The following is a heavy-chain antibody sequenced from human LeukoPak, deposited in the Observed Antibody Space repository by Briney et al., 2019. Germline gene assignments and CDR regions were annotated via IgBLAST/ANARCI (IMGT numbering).Heavy chain of an antibody. CDR3: ARGIFRSGGSGSYYSYYYMDV. D-gene: IGHD3-10*01. Sequence: ASVKVSCKASGYTFTGYYMHWVRQAPGQGLEWMGWINPNSGGTNYAQKFQGRVTMTRDTSISTAYMELSRLRSDDTAVYYCARGIFRSGGSGSYYSYYYMDVWGKGTTVTVSS. CDR1: GYTFTGYY. V-gene: IGHV1-2*02. J-gene: IGHJ6*03. CDR2: INPNSGGT.